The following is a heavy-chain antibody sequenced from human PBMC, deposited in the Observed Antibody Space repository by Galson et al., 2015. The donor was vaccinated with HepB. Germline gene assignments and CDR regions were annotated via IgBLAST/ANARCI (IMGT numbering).Heavy chain of an antibody. CDR1: GFIFSSYP. J-gene: IGHJ3*02. V-gene: IGHV3-23*01. Sequence: SLRLSCAASGFIFSSYPMSWVRQAPGKGLEWVSSIGSTGTTTYYAASVKGRFAVSRDNANSQNMMYLQMNSLRAEDTAMYYCTRILEVAGRGVAGFDIWGQGTMVTVSS. CDR2: IGSTGTTT. D-gene: IGHD6-19*01. CDR3: TRILEVAGRGVAGFDI.